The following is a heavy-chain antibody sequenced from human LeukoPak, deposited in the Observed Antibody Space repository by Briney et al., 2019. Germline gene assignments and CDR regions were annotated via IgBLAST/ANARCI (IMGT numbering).Heavy chain of an antibody. CDR1: GFTFSTLS. D-gene: IGHD6-19*01. CDR3: VNQISGWVY. V-gene: IGHV3-64D*06. CDR2: SSSNGGST. Sequence: PGGSLRLPCSTSGFTFSTLSMHWVRQAPGKGLEYVSGSSSNGGSTYYADSVKGRFTISRDNSKNTLYLQMSSLRPEDTAVYYCVNQISGWVYWGQGTLVTVSS. J-gene: IGHJ4*02.